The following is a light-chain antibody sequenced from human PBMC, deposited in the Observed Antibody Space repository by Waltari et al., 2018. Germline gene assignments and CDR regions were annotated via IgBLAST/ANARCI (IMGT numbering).Light chain of an antibody. CDR1: ALQKQF. CDR3: QSGDSSGVVV. J-gene: IGLJ2*01. Sequence: SYELTQPPSVSVSPGQTARITCAGDALQKQFAFWYPQKSGQAPVVVIYKDTERPSGIPDRISGSSSGTTVTLTISGAQAEDEADYYCQSGDSSGVVVFGGGTKLTVL. V-gene: IGLV3-25*03. CDR2: KDT.